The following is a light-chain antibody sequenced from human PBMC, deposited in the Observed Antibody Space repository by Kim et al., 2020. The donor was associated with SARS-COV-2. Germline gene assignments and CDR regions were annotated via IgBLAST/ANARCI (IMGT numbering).Light chain of an antibody. CDR3: LQHKSHPWT. V-gene: IGKV1-17*03. CDR2: GAS. J-gene: IGKJ1*01. Sequence: DIQMTQSPSAMSASVGDRVTITCRASQGISNYLAWFQQKPGKVPKRLIYGASSLQSGVPSRFSGSGSGTEFTLTINSLQPEDFATYYCLQHKSHPWTFGQGTQVDIK. CDR1: QGISNY.